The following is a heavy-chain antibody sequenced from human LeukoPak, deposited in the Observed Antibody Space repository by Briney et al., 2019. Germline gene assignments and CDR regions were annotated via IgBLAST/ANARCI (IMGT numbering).Heavy chain of an antibody. CDR3: VRGGYDFSSGYYPSR. Sequence: ASVKVSCKASGYTFTTYYMNWVRQAPGQGFEWMGIINPSVGSTSYAQEFQGRVTMTRDTSTSTVYMELSSLRSEDTAVYYCVRGGYDFSSGYYPSRWGQGTLVTVSS. V-gene: IGHV1-46*01. J-gene: IGHJ4*02. D-gene: IGHD3-3*01. CDR1: GYTFTTYY. CDR2: INPSVGST.